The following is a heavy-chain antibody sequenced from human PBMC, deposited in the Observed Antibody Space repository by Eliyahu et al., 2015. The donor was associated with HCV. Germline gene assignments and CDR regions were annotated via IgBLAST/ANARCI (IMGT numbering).Heavy chain of an antibody. V-gene: IGHV3-48*03. CDR3: ARDRLRVLDY. CDR1: GFTFRGYE. J-gene: IGHJ4*02. D-gene: IGHD5/OR15-5a*01. CDR2: ISTSGSXI. Sequence: EVQLVESGGGLVQPGGSXXLSCAASGFTFRGYEMNWVRQAXGKGLGWISYISTSGSXIHYADSVKGRFTISRDNAKNSLFLQMNSLRAEDTAVYYCARDRLRVLDYWGQGTLVTVSS.